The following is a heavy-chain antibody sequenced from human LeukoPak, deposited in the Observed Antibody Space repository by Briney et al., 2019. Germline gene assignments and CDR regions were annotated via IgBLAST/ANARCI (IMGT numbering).Heavy chain of an antibody. D-gene: IGHD3-10*01. CDR1: GFTFSSYA. J-gene: IGHJ5*02. CDR2: ISGSGGGT. V-gene: IGHV3-23*01. CDR3: AAYYYGSGRHNWFDP. Sequence: PGGSLRLSCAASGFTFSSYAMSWVRQAPGKGLEWVSAISGSGGGTYYADSVKGRFTISRDNSKNTPYLQMNSLRAEDTAVYYCAAYYYGSGRHNWFDPWGQGTLVTVSS.